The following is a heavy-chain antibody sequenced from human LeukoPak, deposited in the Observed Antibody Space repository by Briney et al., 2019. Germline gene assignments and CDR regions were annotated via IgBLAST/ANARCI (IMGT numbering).Heavy chain of an antibody. CDR1: GGSMNNYY. CDR2: IYNTGIT. Sequence: SETLSLTCTVSGGSMNNYYWSGIRQPAGKGLEWIGRIYNTGITNYNPSLKSRVTMSVDTSNNQFSLKLSPVTAADTAVYYCARGSLTFDPWGQGTLVTVSS. V-gene: IGHV4-4*07. CDR3: ARGSLTFDP. J-gene: IGHJ5*02. D-gene: IGHD3-10*01.